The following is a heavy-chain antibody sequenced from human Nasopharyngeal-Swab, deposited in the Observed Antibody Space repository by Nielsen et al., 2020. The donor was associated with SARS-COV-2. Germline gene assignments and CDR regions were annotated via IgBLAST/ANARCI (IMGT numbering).Heavy chain of an antibody. CDR3: AKGMAGYYFDY. Sequence: GGSLRLSCAASGFTFSSSAMSWVRQAPGKGLEWVSGISGTGGGTYYADSVKGRSTISRDNSKNTLYLQMNSLRAEDTAVYYCAKGMAGYYFDYWGQGTLVTVSS. CDR1: GFTFSSSA. V-gene: IGHV3-23*01. D-gene: IGHD5-24*01. CDR2: ISGTGGGT. J-gene: IGHJ4*02.